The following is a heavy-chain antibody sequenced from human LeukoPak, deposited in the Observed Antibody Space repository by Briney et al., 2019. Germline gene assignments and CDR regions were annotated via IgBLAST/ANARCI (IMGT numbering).Heavy chain of an antibody. CDR1: GGSISSSSYY. D-gene: IGHD3-22*01. Sequence: SETLSLTCTVSGGSISSSSYYWGWIRQPPGKGLEWIGSIYYSGSTYYNPSLKSRVTISVDTSKNQFSLKLSSVTAADTAVYYCARQMSYYYDCSGSLYYFDYWGQGTLVTVSS. V-gene: IGHV4-39*01. CDR3: ARQMSYYYDCSGSLYYFDY. J-gene: IGHJ4*02. CDR2: IYYSGST.